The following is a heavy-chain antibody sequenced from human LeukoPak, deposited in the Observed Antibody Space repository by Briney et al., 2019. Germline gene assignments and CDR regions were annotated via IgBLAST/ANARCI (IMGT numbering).Heavy chain of an antibody. D-gene: IGHD3-9*01. J-gene: IGHJ4*02. CDR2: IIGSGDTI. CDR3: ARDHPDYWLTFDY. Sequence: GGSLRLSCAASGFTFSTYEMNWVRQAPGKGLEWVSSIIGSGDTIYYADSVKGRFTICRDNAKNSLYLQMNSLRAEDTAVYYCARDHPDYWLTFDYWGQGTLVTVSS. CDR1: GFTFSTYE. V-gene: IGHV3-48*03.